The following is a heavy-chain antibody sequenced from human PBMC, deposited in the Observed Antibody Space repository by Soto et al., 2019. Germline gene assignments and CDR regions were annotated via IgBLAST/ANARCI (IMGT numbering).Heavy chain of an antibody. D-gene: IGHD3-10*01. CDR1: GGSIRRGDYC. Sequence: PSETLSLTCTVSGGSIRRGDYCWGWIRQPPGKGLEWIGYIYYSGSTYYNPSLKSRVTISVDTSKNQFSLKLSSVTAAANAVYYCARGASGCPRVSCGLDVWGQGTLVTVSS. V-gene: IGHV4-30-4*02. CDR2: IYYSGST. CDR3: ARGASGCPRVSCGLDV. J-gene: IGHJ4*01.